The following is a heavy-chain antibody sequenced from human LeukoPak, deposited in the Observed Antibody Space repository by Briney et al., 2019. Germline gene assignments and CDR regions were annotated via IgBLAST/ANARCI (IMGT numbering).Heavy chain of an antibody. J-gene: IGHJ6*02. CDR3: ANLCDFWSGYPFPYYYYYGMDV. V-gene: IGHV3-23*01. Sequence: GGSLRLSCAASGFTFSSYAMSWVRQAPGKGLEWVSAISGSGGSTYYADSVKGRFTISRDNSKNTLYLQMNSLRAEDTAVYYCANLCDFWSGYPFPYYYYYGMDVWGQGTTVTVSS. D-gene: IGHD3-3*01. CDR2: ISGSGGST. CDR1: GFTFSSYA.